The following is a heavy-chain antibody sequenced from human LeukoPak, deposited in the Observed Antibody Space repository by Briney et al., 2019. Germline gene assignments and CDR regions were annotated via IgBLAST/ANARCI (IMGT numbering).Heavy chain of an antibody. CDR2: ISSAGGTT. Sequence: GGSLRLSCSASGFTFRDYPIHWVRQAPGEGLQYVSAISSAGGTTYYADSVRGRFTISRDNSKNTLYLQMSSLRAEDAALYYCVKVGDSGYGEYYQHWGQGTLVTVSS. V-gene: IGHV3-64D*06. CDR3: VKVGDSGYGEYYQH. J-gene: IGHJ1*01. D-gene: IGHD5-12*01. CDR1: GFTFRDYP.